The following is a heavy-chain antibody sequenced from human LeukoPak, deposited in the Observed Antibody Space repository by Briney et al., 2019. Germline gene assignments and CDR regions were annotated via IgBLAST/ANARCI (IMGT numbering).Heavy chain of an antibody. J-gene: IGHJ6*03. CDR2: IKQDGSEK. Sequence: GGSLRLSCAASGFTFSSYWMSWVRQAPGKGLEWVANIKQDGSEKYYVDSVKGRFTISRDNAKNSLYLQMNSLRAEDTAVYYCASDTLTTPRYYYYYMDVWGKGTTVTVSS. CDR1: GFTFSSYW. V-gene: IGHV3-7*01. D-gene: IGHD4-11*01. CDR3: ASDTLTTPRYYYYYMDV.